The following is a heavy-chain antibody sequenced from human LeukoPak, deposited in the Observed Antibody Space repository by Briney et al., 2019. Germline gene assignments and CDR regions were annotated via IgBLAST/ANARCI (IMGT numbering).Heavy chain of an antibody. CDR2: IRYDGSDK. J-gene: IGHJ6*03. Sequence: PGGSLRLSCAASGFTFSNYGMHWVRQAPGKGLEWVAFIRYDGSDKYYADSVKGRFTISRDNSKNTLYLQMNSLRAEDTAVYYCAKDRQLSRSPPYYYMDVWGKGTTVTVSS. V-gene: IGHV3-30*02. CDR3: AKDRQLSRSPPYYYMDV. CDR1: GFTFSNYG. D-gene: IGHD6-6*01.